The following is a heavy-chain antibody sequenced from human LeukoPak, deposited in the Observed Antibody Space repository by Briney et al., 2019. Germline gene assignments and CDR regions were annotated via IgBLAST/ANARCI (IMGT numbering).Heavy chain of an antibody. J-gene: IGHJ4*02. CDR1: GFTFRSYG. D-gene: IGHD3-22*01. Sequence: GGSLRLSCAASGFTFRSYGMYWVRQAPGKGLEWVALIQYDGTNKYYADSVKGRFTISRDNSKNTPYLQMNSLRAEDTAVYYCAKDGIFFHYYDSSGYSHLDSWGQGTLVTVSS. V-gene: IGHV3-30*02. CDR2: IQYDGTNK. CDR3: AKDGIFFHYYDSSGYSHLDS.